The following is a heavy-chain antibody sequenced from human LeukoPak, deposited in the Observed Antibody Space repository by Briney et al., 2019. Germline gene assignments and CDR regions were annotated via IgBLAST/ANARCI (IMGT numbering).Heavy chain of an antibody. CDR2: ISSSSSTI. J-gene: IGHJ4*02. Sequence: GGSLRLSCAASGFTFSSYSMNWVRQAPGKGLEWVSYISSSSSTIYYADSVRGRFTVSRDNTKNSLYLQMNSLRAEDTAVYYCARDLSGPSVYWGQGTLVTVSS. D-gene: IGHD2-15*01. CDR1: GFTFSSYS. V-gene: IGHV3-48*01. CDR3: ARDLSGPSVY.